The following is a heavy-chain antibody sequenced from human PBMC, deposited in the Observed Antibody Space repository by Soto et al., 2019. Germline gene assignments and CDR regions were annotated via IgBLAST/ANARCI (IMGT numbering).Heavy chain of an antibody. J-gene: IGHJ4*02. CDR2: ISAYNGHT. CDR3: AKGSASCYNGFGY. D-gene: IGHD2-2*02. CDR1: GYTISNYA. Sequence: ASVKVSCKASGYTISNYARSWVRQAPGQGLEWMGWISAYNGHTNYAQKLQGRVTMTTDTSTSTAYMELRSLRSDDTAVYYCAKGSASCYNGFGYFGPRTLVAVSS. V-gene: IGHV1-18*04.